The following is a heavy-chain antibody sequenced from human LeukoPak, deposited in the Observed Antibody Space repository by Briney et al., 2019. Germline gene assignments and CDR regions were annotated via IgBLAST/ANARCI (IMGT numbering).Heavy chain of an antibody. CDR1: EFTFSSYG. CDR3: AKGLDLGGFHYPKFDP. D-gene: IGHD3-16*01. J-gene: IGHJ5*02. V-gene: IGHV3-30*02. CDR2: IRYDGSNK. Sequence: GGSLRLSCAASEFTFSSYGMHWVRQAPGKGLEWVAFIRYDGSNKYYADSVKGRFTISRDNSKNTLFLQMNSLRAEDTAVYYCAKGLDLGGFHYPKFDPWGQGILVIVSS.